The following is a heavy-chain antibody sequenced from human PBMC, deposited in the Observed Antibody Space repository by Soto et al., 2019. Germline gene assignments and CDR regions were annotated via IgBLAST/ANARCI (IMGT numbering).Heavy chain of an antibody. V-gene: IGHV3-9*01. CDR3: AKDNPSRDSTCYYYWFDY. CDR1: GFTFDDYA. D-gene: IGHD3-22*01. J-gene: IGHJ4*02. Sequence: EVQLVESGGGLVQPGRSLRLSCAASGFTFDDYAMHWVRQAPGKGLEWVSGISWNSDNIGYADSVKGRFTISRDNAKNELYLQRNSRRAEDTAFYYCAKDNPSRDSTCYYYWFDYWGQGTLVTVSS. CDR2: ISWNSDNI.